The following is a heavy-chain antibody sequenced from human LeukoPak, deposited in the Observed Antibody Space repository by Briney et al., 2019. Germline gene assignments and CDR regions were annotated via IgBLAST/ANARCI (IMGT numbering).Heavy chain of an antibody. J-gene: IGHJ6*02. CDR1: GGSISSSSYY. D-gene: IGHD6-19*01. CDR2: IYYSGST. Sequence: SETLSLTCTVSGGSISSSSYYWGWIRQPPGKGLDWIGSIYYSGSTYYNPSLKSRFTISVDTSKNQFSVKLSSVTAAETAVYYCARHRLSIAVADPYYYYYGMDVWGQGTTVTVSS. V-gene: IGHV4-39*01. CDR3: ARHRLSIAVADPYYYYYGMDV.